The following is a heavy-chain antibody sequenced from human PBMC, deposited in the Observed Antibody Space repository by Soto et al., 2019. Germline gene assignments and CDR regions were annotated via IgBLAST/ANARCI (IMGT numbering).Heavy chain of an antibody. D-gene: IGHD2-15*01. CDR1: GYTFTSYA. V-gene: IGHV1-3*01. CDR2: INAGNGNT. Sequence: VKVSCKASGYTFTSYAMHWVRQAPGQRLEWMGWINAGNGNTKYSQKFQGRVTITRDTSASTAYMELSSLRSEDTAVYYCAGPGCSGGSCYSLAFDIWGQGTMVTVSS. CDR3: AGPGCSGGSCYSLAFDI. J-gene: IGHJ3*02.